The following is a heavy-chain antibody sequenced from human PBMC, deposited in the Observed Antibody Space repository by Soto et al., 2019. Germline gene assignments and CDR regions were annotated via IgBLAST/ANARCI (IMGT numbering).Heavy chain of an antibody. CDR1: EYAFTSYW. D-gene: IGHD2-2*01. CDR3: ARGYCTTTICDPWFDP. Sequence: GEAQTIACTGSEYAFTSYWIAGVRPGPGKGREWMGIIDPGDSGTRYSPSFQGQVTISADKSITTAYLQWSSLKASDTAMYYCARGYCTTTICDPWFDPWGQGTLVTVSS. J-gene: IGHJ5*02. CDR2: IDPGDSGT. V-gene: IGHV5-51*01.